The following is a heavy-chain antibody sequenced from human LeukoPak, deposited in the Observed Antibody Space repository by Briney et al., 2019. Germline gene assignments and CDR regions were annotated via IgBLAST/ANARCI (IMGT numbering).Heavy chain of an antibody. J-gene: IGHJ4*02. CDR1: GFTFSSYG. Sequence: TGGSLRLSCAASGFTFSSYGMHWVRQAPGKGLEWVAVISYDGSNKYYADSVKGRFTISRDNSKNTLYLQMNSLRAEDTAVYYCAKDWAQYSGSAGDYWGQGTLVTVSS. CDR2: ISYDGSNK. D-gene: IGHD1-26*01. V-gene: IGHV3-30*18. CDR3: AKDWAQYSGSAGDY.